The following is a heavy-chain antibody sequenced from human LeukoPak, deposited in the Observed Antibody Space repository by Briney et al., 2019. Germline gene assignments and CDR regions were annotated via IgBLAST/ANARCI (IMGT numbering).Heavy chain of an antibody. CDR1: GFTFSSYE. CDR2: ISSSGSTI. V-gene: IGHV3-48*03. CDR3: ARDQGIAAAGIDY. Sequence: GGSLRLSCAASGFTFSSYEMNWVRQAPGKGPEWVSYISSSGSTIYYADSVKGRFTISRDNAKNSLYLQMNSLRAEDTAVYYCARDQGIAAAGIDYWGQGALVTVSS. J-gene: IGHJ4*02. D-gene: IGHD6-13*01.